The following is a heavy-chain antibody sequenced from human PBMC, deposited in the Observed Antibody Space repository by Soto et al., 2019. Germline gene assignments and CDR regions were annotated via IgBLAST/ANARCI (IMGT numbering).Heavy chain of an antibody. D-gene: IGHD2-2*01. CDR2: IKQDGSEK. Sequence: GGSLRLSCAASGFTFSSYWMSWVRQAPGKGLEWVANIKQDGSEKYYVDSVKGRFTISRDNAKNSMYLQMNSLRAEDTAVYYCAREGQEHIVVVPAAITYYYYYMDVWGKGTTVTVSS. J-gene: IGHJ6*03. V-gene: IGHV3-7*01. CDR3: AREGQEHIVVVPAAITYYYYYMDV. CDR1: GFTFSSYW.